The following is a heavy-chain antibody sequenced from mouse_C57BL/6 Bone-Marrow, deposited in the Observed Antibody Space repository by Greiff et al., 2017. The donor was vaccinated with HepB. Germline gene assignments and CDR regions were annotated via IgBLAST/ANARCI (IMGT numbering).Heavy chain of an antibody. Sequence: VKLVESGAELARPGASVKLSCKASGYTFTSYGISWVKQRTGQGLEWIGEIYPRSGNTYYNEKFKGKATLTADKSSSTAYMELRSLTSEDSAVYFCAPYDYDRSWYFDVWGTGTTVTVSS. D-gene: IGHD2-4*01. V-gene: IGHV1-81*01. J-gene: IGHJ1*03. CDR1: GYTFTSYG. CDR3: APYDYDRSWYFDV. CDR2: IYPRSGNT.